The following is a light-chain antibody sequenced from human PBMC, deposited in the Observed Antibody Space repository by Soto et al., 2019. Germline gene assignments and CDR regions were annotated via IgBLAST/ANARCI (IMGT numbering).Light chain of an antibody. Sequence: QSVLTQPPSVSAARGQRVTISCSGSSSNIEHNFVSWYQKVPGTAPKFLIHDNNKRPSGIPDRFSGSKSGTSATLAITGLQAGDEADYYCGAWDSSLTTYLFGAGTKVTVL. J-gene: IGLJ1*01. CDR1: SSNIEHNF. V-gene: IGLV1-51*01. CDR2: DNN. CDR3: GAWDSSLTTYL.